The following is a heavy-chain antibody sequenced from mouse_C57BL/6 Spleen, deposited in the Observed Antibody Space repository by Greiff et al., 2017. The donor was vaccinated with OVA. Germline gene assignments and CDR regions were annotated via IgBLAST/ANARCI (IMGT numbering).Heavy chain of an antibody. V-gene: IGHV1-81*01. D-gene: IGHD1-1*01. CDR3: ARWGDYCGSSSCWYFDV. CDR1: GYTFTSYG. J-gene: IGHJ1*03. Sequence: VMLVESGAELARPGASVKLSCKASGYTFTSYGISWVKQRTGQGLEWIGEIYPRSGSTYYNEKFKGKATLTADKSSSTAYMELRSLTSDDSAVYFCARWGDYCGSSSCWYFDVWGTGTTVTVSS. CDR2: IYPRSGST.